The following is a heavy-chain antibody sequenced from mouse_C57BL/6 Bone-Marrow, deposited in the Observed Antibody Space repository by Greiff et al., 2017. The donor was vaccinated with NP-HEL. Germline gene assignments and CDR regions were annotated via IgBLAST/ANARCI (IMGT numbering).Heavy chain of an antibody. J-gene: IGHJ4*01. CDR3: ARGRSTMVTTIYYYAMDY. V-gene: IGHV1-69*01. CDR2: IDPSDSYT. CDR1: GYTFTSYW. D-gene: IGHD2-1*01. Sequence: QVQLQQPGAELVMPGASVKLSCKASGYTFTSYWMHWVKQRPGQGLEWIGEIDPSDSYTNYNQKFKGKSTLTVDKSSSTAYMQLSSLTSEDSAVYYCARGRSTMVTTIYYYAMDYWGQGTSVTVSS.